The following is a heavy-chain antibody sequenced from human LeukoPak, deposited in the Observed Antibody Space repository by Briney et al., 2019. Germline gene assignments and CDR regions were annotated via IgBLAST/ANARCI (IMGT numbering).Heavy chain of an antibody. Sequence: GSLRLSCAASGFTFSDYYMSWIRQAPGKGLEWVSSISGNTSYIYYADSVKGRFTISRDNAKNSLYLQMNSLRAEDTAVYYCAREEMGGTTRSGALTWGQGTLVTVSS. CDR3: AREEMGGTTRSGALT. V-gene: IGHV3-11*06. J-gene: IGHJ5*02. CDR1: GFTFSDYY. D-gene: IGHD1-14*01. CDR2: ISGNTSYI.